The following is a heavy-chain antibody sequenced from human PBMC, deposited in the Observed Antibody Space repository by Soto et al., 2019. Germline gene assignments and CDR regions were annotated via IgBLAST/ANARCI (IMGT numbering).Heavy chain of an antibody. J-gene: IGHJ4*02. D-gene: IGHD3-10*01. CDR1: RFFFGDYA. CDR2: ITSRGTDI. V-gene: IGHV3-9*01. CDR3: AMSMASSLVRGLPDY. Sequence: GGSLRLSCAASRFFFGDYAFHWVRQAPGKGLEWVAGITSRGTDIAYADSVKGRFIISRDNAMNVLHLHMNSLRPEDTAVYYCAMSMASSLVRGLPDYWGQGTQVTVSS.